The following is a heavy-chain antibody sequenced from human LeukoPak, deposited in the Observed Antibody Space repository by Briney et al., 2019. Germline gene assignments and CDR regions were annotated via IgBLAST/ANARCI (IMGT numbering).Heavy chain of an antibody. V-gene: IGHV4-34*01. CDR2: INHSGST. CDR3: ARGRGYSYGYYYYYMDV. J-gene: IGHJ6*03. Sequence: PSETLSLXCAVYGGSYSGYYWSWIRQPPGKGLEWIGEINHSGSTNYNPSLKSRVTISVDTSKNQFSLKLSSVTAADTAVYYCARGRGYSYGYYYYYMDVWGKGTTVTVSS. D-gene: IGHD5-18*01. CDR1: GGSYSGYY.